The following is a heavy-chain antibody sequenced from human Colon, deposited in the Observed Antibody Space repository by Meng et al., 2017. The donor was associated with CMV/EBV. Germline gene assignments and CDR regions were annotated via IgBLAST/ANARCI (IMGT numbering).Heavy chain of an antibody. CDR3: ARAERWFGELPVP. CDR2: IKEDGSEK. Sequence: GSLRLSCAASGFMFSGYRMTWVRQAPGRGLEWVATIKEDGSEKWYADSVKGHFTIARDNAESSVYLQMNNLRTEDTAVYYCARAERWFGELPVPWGQGTQVTVSS. D-gene: IGHD3-10*01. V-gene: IGHV3-7*01. CDR1: GFMFSGYR. J-gene: IGHJ5*02.